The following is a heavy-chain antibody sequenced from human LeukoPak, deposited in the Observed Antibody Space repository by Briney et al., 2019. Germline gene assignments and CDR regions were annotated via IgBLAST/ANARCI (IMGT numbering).Heavy chain of an antibody. Sequence: SETLSLTCTVSRGSFSSYYWSWIRQPAGKGLEWIGRIYASGSTNYNPSLKRRVTISVDTSKNQFSLKLSSVTAADTAVYYCARDGGFLDAFGFDDIWGQGTMVTVSS. V-gene: IGHV4-4*07. D-gene: IGHD3/OR15-3a*01. CDR1: RGSFSSYY. J-gene: IGHJ3*02. CDR3: ARDGGFLDAFGFDDI. CDR2: IYASGST.